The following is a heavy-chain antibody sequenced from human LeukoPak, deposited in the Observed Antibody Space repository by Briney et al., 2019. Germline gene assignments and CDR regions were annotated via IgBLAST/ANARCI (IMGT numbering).Heavy chain of an antibody. CDR2: INHSGST. CDR3: ARVRPLGDFWSGYYFRGSTVPRYYGMDV. V-gene: IGHV4-34*01. CDR1: GVSFSGYY. J-gene: IGHJ6*02. Sequence: SETLSLTCAVYGVSFSGYYWSWIRQPPGKGLEWIGEINHSGSTNYNPSLKSRVTISVDTSKNQFSLKLSSVTAADTAVYYCARVRPLGDFWSGYYFRGSTVPRYYGMDVWGQGTTVTVSS. D-gene: IGHD3-3*01.